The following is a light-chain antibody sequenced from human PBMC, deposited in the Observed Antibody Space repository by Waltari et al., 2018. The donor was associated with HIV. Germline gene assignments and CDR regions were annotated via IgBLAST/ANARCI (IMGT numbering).Light chain of an antibody. V-gene: IGLV3-1*01. CDR3: QAWDSHNVI. Sequence: SYELTQPPSVSVSPGQTAIITCSGDKLGDKYASWYQQRPGPSPVWVSYEDVKRPSGIPERVSGSNSGNTATLTISGTQAMDESDYYCQAWDSHNVIFGGGTKLTVL. CDR2: EDV. CDR1: KLGDKY. J-gene: IGLJ2*01.